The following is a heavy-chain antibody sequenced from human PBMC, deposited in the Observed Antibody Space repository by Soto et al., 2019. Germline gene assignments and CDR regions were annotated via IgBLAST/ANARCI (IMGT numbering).Heavy chain of an antibody. J-gene: IGHJ4*02. CDR1: EFTFSSYE. V-gene: IGHV3-48*03. CDR2: ISSSGTTI. CDR3: VRFGGAAAGPGDY. D-gene: IGHD6-13*01. Sequence: PGGSLRLSCVASEFTFSSYEMNWVRQAPGKGLEWVSYISSSGTTIYYTDSVKGRFTISRDNAKKSLYLQMNSLRAEDTAAYYCVRFGGAAAGPGDYWGQGTLVTVSS.